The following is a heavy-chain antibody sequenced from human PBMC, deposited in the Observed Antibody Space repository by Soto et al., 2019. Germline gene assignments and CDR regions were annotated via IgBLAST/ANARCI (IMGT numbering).Heavy chain of an antibody. CDR3: AFYRRDFYAWRAAGPFDW. Sequence: EVQLVESGGGLVKPGESLRLSCTGSGYPFSSYAVNWVRQIPGKGLEWVSSISTTGSDINYADSVKGRFLISRDKDKNSVYIQMHNRRVEDTAVYHCAFYRRDFYAWRAAGPFDWWGRGALVTVSS. CDR2: ISTTGSDI. D-gene: IGHD3-16*01. J-gene: IGHJ4*02. V-gene: IGHV3-21*02. CDR1: GYPFSSYA.